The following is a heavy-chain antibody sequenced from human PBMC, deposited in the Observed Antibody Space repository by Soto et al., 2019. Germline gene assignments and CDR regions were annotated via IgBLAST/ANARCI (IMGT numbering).Heavy chain of an antibody. CDR2: ISGHSGGT. CDR1: GYPFTKYG. D-gene: IGHD4-17*01. Sequence: GASVKVSCKASGYPFTKYGINWVRQAPGQGLEWMGWISGHSGGTKYGPKFRDRITMVTDTSSKTAYMELRSLRSDDTAVYYCAKMTTRSFDYWGQGTLVTVSS. J-gene: IGHJ4*02. V-gene: IGHV1-18*01. CDR3: AKMTTRSFDY.